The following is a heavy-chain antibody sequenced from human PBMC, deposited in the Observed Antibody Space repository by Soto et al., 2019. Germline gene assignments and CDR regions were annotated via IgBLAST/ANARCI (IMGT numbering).Heavy chain of an antibody. Sequence: GGSLRLSCAGTGFTFSSYGMHWVRQAPGNGLEWVAVIWYDGSNKYYADSVKGRFTISRDNSKNTLYLQMNSLRAEDTDVYYCARDNLGNIDYRSQGTLVPVFS. CDR2: IWYDGSNK. D-gene: IGHD2-15*01. CDR3: ARDNLGNIDY. CDR1: GFTFSSYG. J-gene: IGHJ4*02. V-gene: IGHV3-33*01.